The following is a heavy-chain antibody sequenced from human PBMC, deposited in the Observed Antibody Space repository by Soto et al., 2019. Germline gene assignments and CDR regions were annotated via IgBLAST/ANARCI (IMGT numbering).Heavy chain of an antibody. J-gene: IGHJ4*02. CDR3: GRDTSGLGY. CDR2: INPNGGNT. Sequence: QVQLVQSGAEVKKPGASVKVSCQASGYTFASHYIHWVRQAPGQGLEWMGVINPNGGNTRYAQRFQDRLTMTNDTPPNTVYLDLSSMSSDDTAVYYCGRDTSGLGYWGQGTLVTVSA. CDR1: GYTFASHY. V-gene: IGHV1-46*01.